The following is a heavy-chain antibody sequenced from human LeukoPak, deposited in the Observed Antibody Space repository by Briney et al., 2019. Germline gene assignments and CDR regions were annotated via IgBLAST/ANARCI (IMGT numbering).Heavy chain of an antibody. V-gene: IGHV4-34*01. Sequence: SETLSLTCAVYGGSFSGYYWSWIRQPPGKGLEWIGEINHSGSTNYNPSLKSRVTISVDTSKNQFSLKLSSVTAADTAVYYCARGNDFWSGYGKYYYMDVWGKGTTVTVSS. CDR1: GGSFSGYY. J-gene: IGHJ6*03. CDR2: INHSGST. CDR3: ARGNDFWSGYGKYYYMDV. D-gene: IGHD3-3*01.